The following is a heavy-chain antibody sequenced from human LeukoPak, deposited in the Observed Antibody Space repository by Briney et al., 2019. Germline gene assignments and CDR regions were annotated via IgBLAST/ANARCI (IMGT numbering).Heavy chain of an antibody. CDR2: INHSGST. Sequence: PSETLSLTCIVSGYSISSGYFWGWIRQPPGKGLEWIGEINHSGSTNYNPSLKSRVTISVDTSKNQFSLKLSSVTAADTAVYYCARTYYCSGGSCYTDWFDPWGQGTLVTVSS. D-gene: IGHD2-15*01. CDR3: ARTYYCSGGSCYTDWFDP. V-gene: IGHV4-38-2*02. J-gene: IGHJ5*02. CDR1: GYSISSGYF.